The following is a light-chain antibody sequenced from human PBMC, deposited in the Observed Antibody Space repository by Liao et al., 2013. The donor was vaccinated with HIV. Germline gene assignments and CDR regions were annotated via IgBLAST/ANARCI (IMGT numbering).Light chain of an antibody. V-gene: IGLV3-1*01. J-gene: IGLJ2*01. CDR3: QVWDSSSVV. Sequence: SYELTQPPSVSVSPGQTASITCSGDKLGDKYACWYQQKPGQSPVVVVYQDNKLPSGIPGRFSGASSGNTATLTISGTQAVDEADYFCQVWDSSSVVFGGGTRLTVL. CDR2: QDN. CDR1: KLGDKY.